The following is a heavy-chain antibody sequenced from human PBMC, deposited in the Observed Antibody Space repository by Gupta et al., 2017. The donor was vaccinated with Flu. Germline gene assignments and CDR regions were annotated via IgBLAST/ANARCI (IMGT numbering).Heavy chain of an antibody. CDR1: RFTFSSYA. CDR3: ARGFRTVAGIGGMDV. Sequence: EVQLVESGGGLVQPGGSLRLSCAASRFTFSSYAMHWVRQAPGKGLEYVSAISSNGGSTYYANSVKGRFTISRDNSKNTLYLQMGSLRAEDMAVYYCARGFRTVAGIGGMDVWGQGTTVTVSS. J-gene: IGHJ6*02. D-gene: IGHD6-19*01. V-gene: IGHV3-64*01. CDR2: ISSNGGST.